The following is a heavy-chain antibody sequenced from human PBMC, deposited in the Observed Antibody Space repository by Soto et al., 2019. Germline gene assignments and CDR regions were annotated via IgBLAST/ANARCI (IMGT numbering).Heavy chain of an antibody. CDR2: MSYDGSNK. Sequence: GGSLRLSCAASGFTFSSYGMHWVRQAPGKGLEWVAVMSYDGSNKYYADSVKGRFTISRDNSKNTLYLQMNSLRVEDTAVYYCAKNYYFDCWGQGTLVTVSS. J-gene: IGHJ4*02. CDR1: GFTFSSYG. CDR3: AKNYYFDC. V-gene: IGHV3-30*18.